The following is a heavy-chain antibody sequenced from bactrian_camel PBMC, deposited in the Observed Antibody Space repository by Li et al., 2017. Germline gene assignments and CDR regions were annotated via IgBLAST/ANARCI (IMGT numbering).Heavy chain of an antibody. D-gene: IGHD6*01. CDR1: GFTFQSYA. CDR3: AAQPWVAGLWREYKY. J-gene: IGHJ4*01. V-gene: IGHV3S31*01. Sequence: VQLVESGGGLVQPGGSLRLTCAASGFTFQSYAMSWVRQAPGKGLEWVSRISAGGGSTYYADSVKGRFTISRDGAENALYLQINSLKTEDTAVYYCAAQPWVAGLWREYKYWGPGTQVTVS. CDR2: ISAGGGST.